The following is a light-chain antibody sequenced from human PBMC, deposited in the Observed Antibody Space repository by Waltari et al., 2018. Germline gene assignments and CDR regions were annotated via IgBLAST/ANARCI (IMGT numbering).Light chain of an antibody. CDR1: SSDVGGYNY. CDR2: EVS. CDR3: TSYAGGNNLVV. V-gene: IGLV2-8*01. J-gene: IGLJ2*01. Sequence: QSALTQPPSASGSPGQPVTISCTGTSSDVGGYNYVSWYQQHPGKAPKLMIYEVSKRPSGVPARFSGSKSGNTASLTVSGLQAEDEADYYCTSYAGGNNLVVFGGGTKLTVL.